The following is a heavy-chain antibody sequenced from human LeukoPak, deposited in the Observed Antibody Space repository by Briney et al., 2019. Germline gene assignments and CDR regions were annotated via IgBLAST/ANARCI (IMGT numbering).Heavy chain of an antibody. Sequence: SETLSLTCTVSGGSISSYFWSWIRQPPGKGLEWIGYVYYSGSTNYNPSLKSRVTISVDTSKKQFSLKLSSATAADTAAYYCARVLDLSKRGLDAFDIWGQGTMVTVSS. CDR3: ARVLDLSKRGLDAFDI. CDR1: GGSISSYF. J-gene: IGHJ3*02. D-gene: IGHD3-16*01. V-gene: IGHV4-59*01. CDR2: VYYSGST.